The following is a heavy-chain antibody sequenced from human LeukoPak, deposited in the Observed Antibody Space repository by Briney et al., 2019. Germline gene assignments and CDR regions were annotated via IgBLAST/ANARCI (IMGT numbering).Heavy chain of an antibody. V-gene: IGHV4-30-4*08. CDR1: GGSISNGDYY. Sequence: SETLSLTCTVSGGSISNGDYYWSWIRQPPGKGLEWIGYIYYSGSTYYNPSLKSRVTISVDTSKNQFSLKLSSVTAADTAVYYCAREWAQYIVVVPAAKSNWFDPWGQGTLVTVSS. CDR2: IYYSGST. J-gene: IGHJ5*02. CDR3: AREWAQYIVVVPAAKSNWFDP. D-gene: IGHD2-2*01.